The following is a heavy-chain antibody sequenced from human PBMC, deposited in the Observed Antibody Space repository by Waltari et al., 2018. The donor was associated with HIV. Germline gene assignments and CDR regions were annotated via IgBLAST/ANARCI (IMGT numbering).Heavy chain of an antibody. CDR1: GYTFTGSY. CDR2: INPNSGGT. D-gene: IGHD4-17*01. CDR3: ARVTTVTGDSYFYYGMDV. V-gene: IGHV1-2*06. Sequence: QVQLVQSGAEVRKPGASVKVSCKASGYTFTGSYLHWVRQAPGQGREWMGRINPNSGGTNYAQKFQARVTMTRDTSIGAAYMELSSLRPNDTAVYYCARVTTVTGDSYFYYGMDVWGQGTTVTVSS. J-gene: IGHJ6*02.